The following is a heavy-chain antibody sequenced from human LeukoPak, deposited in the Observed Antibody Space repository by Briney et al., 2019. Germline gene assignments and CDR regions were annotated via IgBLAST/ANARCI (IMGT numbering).Heavy chain of an antibody. CDR1: GDSVTSANHY. J-gene: IGHJ4*02. CDR2: FYYSGST. CDR3: ARAPPRILGYYFDY. V-gene: IGHV4-61*01. Sequence: SETLSLTCTVSGDSVTSANHYWSWIRQPPGKGLEWIGYFYYSGSTNYNPSLKSRVSISVDTSKNQFSLKLSSVTAADTAVYYCARAPPRILGYYFDYWGQGTLVTVSS. D-gene: IGHD2-15*01.